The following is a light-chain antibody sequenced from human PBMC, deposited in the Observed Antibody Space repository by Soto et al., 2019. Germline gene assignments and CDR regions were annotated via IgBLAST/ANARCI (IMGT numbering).Light chain of an antibody. CDR2: DAS. CDR3: QHYSSVWA. Sequence: DIQMTQSPSPLSSSVGDRVTITCRASQSISRGLAWYQQKPGKAPNLLIYDASTLESGVPSRFSGSGSGTEFTLTISCLHPDDFATYYCQHYSSVWAFGQGTKVEIK. J-gene: IGKJ1*01. V-gene: IGKV1-5*01. CDR1: QSISRG.